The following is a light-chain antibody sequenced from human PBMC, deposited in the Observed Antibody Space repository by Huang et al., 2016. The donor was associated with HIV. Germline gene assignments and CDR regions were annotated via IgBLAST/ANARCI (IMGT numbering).Light chain of an antibody. CDR2: GAS. CDR3: QQYNDWPPLT. V-gene: IGKV3D-15*01. Sequence: VMTQSPASLSASPGARVTLSCRASPGVRTNLAWYQQKPGQAPTLLMFGASTRATGTPPRFSGSGSGTDFTLTITSLQSSDSASYYCQQYNDWPPLTFGGGTKVEI. CDR1: PGVRTN. J-gene: IGKJ4*01.